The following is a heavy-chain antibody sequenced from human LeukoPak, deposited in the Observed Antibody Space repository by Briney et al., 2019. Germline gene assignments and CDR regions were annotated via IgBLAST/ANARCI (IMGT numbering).Heavy chain of an antibody. D-gene: IGHD2-15*01. V-gene: IGHV4-59*12. J-gene: IGHJ4*02. CDR3: ARDHCSGSSCYLVAD. Sequence: PSETLSLTCTVSGGSISSYYWSWIRQPPGKGLEWIGYIYYSGSTNYNPSLKSRVTISVDTSKNQFSLKLSSVTAADTAVYYCARDHCSGSSCYLVADGGQGTLVTVSS. CDR1: GGSISSYY. CDR2: IYYSGST.